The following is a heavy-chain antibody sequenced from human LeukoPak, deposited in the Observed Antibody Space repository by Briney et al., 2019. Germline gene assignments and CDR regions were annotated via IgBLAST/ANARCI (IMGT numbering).Heavy chain of an antibody. CDR2: ISRSGDYT. D-gene: IGHD4-17*01. V-gene: IGHV3-23*01. Sequence: PGGSLRLSCAASGFSFSGYVMSWVRQAPGKGLEWVSVISRSGDYTNYADSVKGRFTISRDNSKNTLSLQMSSLRAEDTAIYYCAKDRDDSGDCAFDYWGQGILVSVSS. CDR3: AKDRDDSGDCAFDY. CDR1: GFSFSGYV. J-gene: IGHJ4*02.